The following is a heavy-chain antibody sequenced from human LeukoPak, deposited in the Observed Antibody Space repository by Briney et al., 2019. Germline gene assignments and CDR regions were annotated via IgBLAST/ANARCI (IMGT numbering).Heavy chain of an antibody. CDR1: GFTFPTYA. CDR2: ISHSGGST. D-gene: IGHD2-15*01. Sequence: GGSLRLSCAASGFTFPTYAMTWVRQAPGKGLEWVSGISHSGGSTYYADSVKGRFNISRDNSRNTVYLQMNSLRAKDSAVYHCARGPYCGGGTCYTLGAFDIWGQGTLASVSS. V-gene: IGHV3-23*01. CDR3: ARGPYCGGGTCYTLGAFDI. J-gene: IGHJ3*02.